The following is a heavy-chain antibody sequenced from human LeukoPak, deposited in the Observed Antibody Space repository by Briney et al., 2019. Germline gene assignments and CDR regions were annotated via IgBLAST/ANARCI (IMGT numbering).Heavy chain of an antibody. CDR2: ISAYNGNT. Sequence: GASVKVSCKASGGTFSSYAISWVRQAPGQGLEWMGWISAYNGNTNYAQKLQGRVTMTTDTSTSTAYMELRSLRSGDTAVYYCARDRRSGIFDYWGQGTLVTVSS. CDR1: GGTFSSYA. D-gene: IGHD1-26*01. V-gene: IGHV1-18*01. J-gene: IGHJ4*02. CDR3: ARDRRSGIFDY.